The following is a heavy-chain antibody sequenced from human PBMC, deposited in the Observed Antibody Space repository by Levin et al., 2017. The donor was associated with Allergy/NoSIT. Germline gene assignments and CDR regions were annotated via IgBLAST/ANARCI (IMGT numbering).Heavy chain of an antibody. CDR3: AKGVGVAGYYDGSGSWFDY. CDR2: ISGSGGST. J-gene: IGHJ4*02. D-gene: IGHD3-10*01. V-gene: IGHV3-23*01. Sequence: PGGSLRLSCAASGFTFSSYAMSWVRQAPGKGLEWVSAISGSGGSTYYADSVKGRFTISRDNSKNTLYLQMNSLRAEDTAVYYCAKGVGVAGYYDGSGSWFDYWGQGTLVTVSS. CDR1: GFTFSSYA.